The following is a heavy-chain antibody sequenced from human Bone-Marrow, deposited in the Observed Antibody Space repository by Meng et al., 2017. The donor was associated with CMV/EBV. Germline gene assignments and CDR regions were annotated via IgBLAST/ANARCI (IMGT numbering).Heavy chain of an antibody. Sequence: GESLKISCAASGFTFSSYAMHWVRQAPGKGLEWVAVISYDGSNKYYADSVKGRFTISRDNARNSLYLQMNSLRVEDTALYYCTKDKSLAVAGSGAGGMDVWGQGTTVTVSS. V-gene: IGHV3-30*14. CDR1: GFTFSSYA. D-gene: IGHD6-19*01. CDR3: TKDKSLAVAGSGAGGMDV. CDR2: ISYDGSNK. J-gene: IGHJ6*02.